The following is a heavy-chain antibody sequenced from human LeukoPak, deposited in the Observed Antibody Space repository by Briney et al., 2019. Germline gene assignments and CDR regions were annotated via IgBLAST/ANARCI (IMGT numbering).Heavy chain of an antibody. CDR1: GFTFSDYY. V-gene: IGHV3-23*01. Sequence: PGGSLRLSCAASGFTFSDYYMSWIRQAPGKGLEWVSAISGSGGSTYYADSVKGRFTISRDNSKNTLYLQMNSLRAEDTAVYYCAKGYYYDSSGYYYFDYWGQGTLVTVSS. CDR3: AKGYYYDSSGYYYFDY. D-gene: IGHD3-22*01. J-gene: IGHJ4*02. CDR2: ISGSGGST.